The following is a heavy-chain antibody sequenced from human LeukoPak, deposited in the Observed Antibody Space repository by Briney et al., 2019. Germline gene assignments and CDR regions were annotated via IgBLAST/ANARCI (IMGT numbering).Heavy chain of an antibody. CDR2: VSPSGGST. D-gene: IGHD3-10*01. J-gene: IGHJ4*02. V-gene: IGHV1-46*01. Sequence: ASVKVSCKASGYTFTRYYIHWVRQAPGQGLEWMGIVSPSGGSTSNAQKFQGRVTMTGDTSTSTVYMGMSSLRSEDTAVYYGARLGCGEDDGGWVDYWGQGTLVTVSS. CDR3: ARLGCGEDDGGWVDY. CDR1: GYTFTRYY.